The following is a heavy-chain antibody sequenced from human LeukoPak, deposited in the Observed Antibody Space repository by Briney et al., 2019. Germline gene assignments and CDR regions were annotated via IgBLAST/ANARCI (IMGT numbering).Heavy chain of an antibody. CDR3: ARGEELYYDSSGYYYGY. CDR2: INPNSGGT. D-gene: IGHD3-22*01. V-gene: IGHV1-2*02. Sequence: ASVKVSCKASGYTFTGYYMHWVRQAPAQGLECMGWINPNSGGTNYAQKFQGRVTMTRDTSISTAYMELSRLRSDDTAVYYCARGEELYYDSSGYYYGYWGQGTLVTISS. J-gene: IGHJ4*02. CDR1: GYTFTGYY.